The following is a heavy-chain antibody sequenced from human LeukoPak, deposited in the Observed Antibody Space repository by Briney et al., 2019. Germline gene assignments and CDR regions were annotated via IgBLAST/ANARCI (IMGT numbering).Heavy chain of an antibody. CDR2: IFYTGST. J-gene: IGHJ5*02. V-gene: IGHV4-39*02. CDR1: GSSIRNNDYY. CDR3: AALGLGTTEVNH. Sequence: SETLPLTCTVSGSSIRNNDYYWGCIRQTPGKGLEWIGSIFYTGSTYSNPSLKSRVTLSVDTSKNHFSLKLTSATAADTGVYFRAALGLGTTEVNHWGQGTRVIVSS. D-gene: IGHD4-23*01.